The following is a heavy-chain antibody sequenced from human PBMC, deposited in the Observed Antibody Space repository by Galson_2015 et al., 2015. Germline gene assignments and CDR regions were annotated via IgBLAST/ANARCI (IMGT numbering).Heavy chain of an antibody. CDR2: IIPMFGTG. J-gene: IGHJ4*02. CDR3: ARACYDNSGYCSPMGY. CDR1: GGTFSSYA. Sequence: SVKVSCKASGGTFSSYAISWVRQAPGQGLEWMGGIIPMFGTGNYAQKFQGRVTITADESTSTAYMELSSLRSEDTAVYYCARACYDNSGYCSPMGYWGQGTLVTVSS. D-gene: IGHD3-22*01. V-gene: IGHV1-69*13.